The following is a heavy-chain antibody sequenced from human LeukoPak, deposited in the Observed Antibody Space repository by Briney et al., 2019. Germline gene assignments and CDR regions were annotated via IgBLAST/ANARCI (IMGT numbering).Heavy chain of an antibody. CDR3: SRNPAYSYGSGAFDI. J-gene: IGHJ3*02. CDR1: GFIFSRYR. CDR2: SSSDRSYL. D-gene: IGHD5-18*01. Sequence: GGSLRLSCAASGFIFSRYRMNWVRQAPGKGLEWVAVSSSDRSYLYYADSVKGRFTISRDNAKNSLYLQMNSLRAEDTAVYYCSRNPAYSYGSGAFDIWGQGTMVTVSS. V-gene: IGHV3-21*01.